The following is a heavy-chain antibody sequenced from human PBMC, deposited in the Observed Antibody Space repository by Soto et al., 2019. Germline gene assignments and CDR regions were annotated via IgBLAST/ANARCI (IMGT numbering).Heavy chain of an antibody. V-gene: IGHV3-23*01. J-gene: IGHJ4*01. D-gene: IGHD2-8*01. CDR3: VSSVSAHFDY. CDR2: ISSNGANT. Sequence: GGSVRLSCATLVFTFDSPYSHAMSWVRQSPGKVPEWVSTISSNGANTHYAETVQGRFTISKFASRNTVHPHMNSLRYDDTATYFCVSSVSAHFDYWGHGTPVTVSS. CDR1: VFTFDSPYSHA.